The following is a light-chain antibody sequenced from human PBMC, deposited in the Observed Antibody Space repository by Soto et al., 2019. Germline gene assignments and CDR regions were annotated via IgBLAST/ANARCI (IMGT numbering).Light chain of an antibody. Sequence: IQMTQSPSALSASVGDRVTITCRASQGIRDELGWYQQKAGKAPNLLISAASTRATGIPDRFSGSGSGTDFTLTISRLEPEDSAVYYGQQYGSSPTWTFGQGTKVDIK. CDR2: AAS. CDR1: QGIRDE. V-gene: IGKV1-17*01. J-gene: IGKJ1*01. CDR3: QQYGSSPTWT.